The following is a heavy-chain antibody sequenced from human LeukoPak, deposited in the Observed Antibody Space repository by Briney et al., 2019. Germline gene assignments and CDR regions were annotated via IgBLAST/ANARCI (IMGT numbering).Heavy chain of an antibody. D-gene: IGHD3-22*01. CDR3: ASTDYYYDPPP. CDR1: GFTVSSNS. J-gene: IGHJ5*02. Sequence: GGSLRLSCTVSGFTVSSNSMSWVRQAPGKGLEWVSFIYSDNTHYSDSVKGRFTISRDNAKNSLYLQMNSLRAEDTAVYYCASTDYYYDPPPWGQGTLVTVSS. CDR2: IYSDNT. V-gene: IGHV3-53*01.